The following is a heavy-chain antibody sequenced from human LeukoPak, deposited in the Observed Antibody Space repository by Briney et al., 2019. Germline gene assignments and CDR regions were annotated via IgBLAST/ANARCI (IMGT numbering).Heavy chain of an antibody. Sequence: ASVKVSCKASGGPFSRYAISWVRQAPGQGLEWMGGIIPIRGTTNYAQRFQGRITITADESTSTAYMELSSLRSEDTAVYYCARQDKWEPPTDYWYFDLWGRGTLVTVSS. D-gene: IGHD1-26*01. V-gene: IGHV1-69*13. CDR2: IIPIRGTT. CDR1: GGPFSRYA. J-gene: IGHJ2*01. CDR3: ARQDKWEPPTDYWYFDL.